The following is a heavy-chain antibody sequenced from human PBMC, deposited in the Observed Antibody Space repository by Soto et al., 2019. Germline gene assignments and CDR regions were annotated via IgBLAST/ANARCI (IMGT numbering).Heavy chain of an antibody. CDR3: AREDYAGASPRFDY. CDR2: ISGSGGST. Sequence: PGGSLRLSCAASGFTFSSYAMSWVRQAPGKGLEWVSVISGSGGSTYYADSVKGRFTISRDNANNSLFLQINSLRAEDTAIYYCAREDYAGASPRFDYWGLGALVTVSS. V-gene: IGHV3-23*01. J-gene: IGHJ4*02. CDR1: GFTFSSYA. D-gene: IGHD4-17*01.